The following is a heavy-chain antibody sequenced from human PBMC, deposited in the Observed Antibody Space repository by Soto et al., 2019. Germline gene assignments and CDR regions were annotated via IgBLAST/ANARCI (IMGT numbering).Heavy chain of an antibody. J-gene: IGHJ4*02. Sequence: GGSLRLSCAASGFTFSSYAMSWVRQAPGKGLEWVSAISGSGGSTYYADSVKGRFTISRDNSKNTLYLQMNSLRAEDTAVYYCAKDLFYSSSWYMGDPWGQGTLVTVSS. CDR3: AKDLFYSSSWYMGDP. CDR1: GFTFSSYA. D-gene: IGHD6-13*01. V-gene: IGHV3-23*01. CDR2: ISGSGGST.